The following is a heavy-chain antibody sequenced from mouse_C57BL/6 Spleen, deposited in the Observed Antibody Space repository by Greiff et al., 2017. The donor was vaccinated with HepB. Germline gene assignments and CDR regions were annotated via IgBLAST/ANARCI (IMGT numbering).Heavy chain of an antibody. CDR3: TREGDYYGSSYGFAY. J-gene: IGHJ3*01. CDR2: ISSGGDYI. Sequence: EVQVVESGEGLVKPGGSLKLSCAASGFTFSSYAMSWVRQTPEKRLEWVAYISSGGDYIYYADTVKGRFTISRDNARNTLYLQMSSLKSEDTAMYYCTREGDYYGSSYGFAYWGQWTLVTVSA. D-gene: IGHD1-1*01. V-gene: IGHV5-9-1*02. CDR1: GFTFSSYA.